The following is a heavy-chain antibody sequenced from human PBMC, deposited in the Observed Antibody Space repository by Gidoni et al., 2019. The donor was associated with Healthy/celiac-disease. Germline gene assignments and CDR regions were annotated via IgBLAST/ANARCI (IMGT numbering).Heavy chain of an antibody. CDR3: ARDLIASRTGDY. CDR1: GGTFRSYA. J-gene: IGHJ4*02. Sequence: QVQLVQSGAAVKKPGSSVKVSCQASGGTFRSYAISWVRQAPGQGLEWMGGFSPIIGTANYAQKFQCRVTITADESTSTADMELSSLRSDDTAVYSCARDLIASRTGDYWGQGTLVTVSS. V-gene: IGHV1-69*01. D-gene: IGHD1-1*01. CDR2: FSPIIGTA.